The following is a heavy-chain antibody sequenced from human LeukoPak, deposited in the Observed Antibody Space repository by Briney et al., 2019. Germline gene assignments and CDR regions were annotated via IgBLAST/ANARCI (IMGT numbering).Heavy chain of an antibody. CDR1: GFTFSDYY. CDR3: ARVAFGLYVMDV. V-gene: IGHV3-11*06. D-gene: IGHD3/OR15-3a*01. Sequence: KTGGSLRLSCAASGFTFSDYYMSWIRQAPGKGLEWVSSTSSDSNYRYYADSLKGRFTISRDNTKNSLYLQMISLRAEDTAVYYCARVAFGLYVMDVWGQGTTVTVSS. J-gene: IGHJ6*02. CDR2: TSSDSNYR.